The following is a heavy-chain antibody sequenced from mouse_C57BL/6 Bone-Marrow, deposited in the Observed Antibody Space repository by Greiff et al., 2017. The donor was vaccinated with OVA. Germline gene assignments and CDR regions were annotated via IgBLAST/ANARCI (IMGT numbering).Heavy chain of an antibody. CDR3: SRQIYDGYYNYAMDY. D-gene: IGHD2-3*01. Sequence: EVQLVESGGGLVKPGGSLKLSCAASGFTFSSSTMSWVSQTPEKRLEWVATISGGGGNTYYTESVKGRFTISRDHAKNTLYMQMSSLRSEDTALYYCSRQIYDGYYNYAMDYWGQGTSVTVSS. CDR2: ISGGGGNT. J-gene: IGHJ4*01. V-gene: IGHV5-9*01. CDR1: GFTFSSST.